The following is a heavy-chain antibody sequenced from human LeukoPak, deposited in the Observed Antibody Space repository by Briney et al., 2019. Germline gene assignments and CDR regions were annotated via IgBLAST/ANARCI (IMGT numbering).Heavy chain of an antibody. CDR2: IYFSGTT. V-gene: IGHV4-30-4*01. Sequence: SQTLSLTCTVSGGSISSGDYYWSWIRQPPGKGLEWIGYIYFSGTTYHNPSLKSRLTISVDTSKNQFSLRLNPMTAADTAVYYCARLRIVGAKFDYWGQGTLVTVSS. CDR1: GGSISSGDYY. D-gene: IGHD1-26*01. CDR3: ARLRIVGAKFDY. J-gene: IGHJ4*01.